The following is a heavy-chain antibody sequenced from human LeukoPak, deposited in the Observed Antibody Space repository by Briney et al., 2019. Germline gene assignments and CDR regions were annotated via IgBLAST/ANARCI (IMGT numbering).Heavy chain of an antibody. CDR3: ARGPWSYGMDV. V-gene: IGHV3-33*01. D-gene: IGHD2-8*02. Sequence: PGGSLRLSCAASGFTFSSYGMHWVRQAPGKGLEWVAVIWYDGSNKYYADSVKGRFTISRDNSKNTLYLQMNSLRAEDTAVYYCARGPWSYGMDVWGQGTTVTVSS. CDR1: GFTFSSYG. CDR2: IWYDGSNK. J-gene: IGHJ6*02.